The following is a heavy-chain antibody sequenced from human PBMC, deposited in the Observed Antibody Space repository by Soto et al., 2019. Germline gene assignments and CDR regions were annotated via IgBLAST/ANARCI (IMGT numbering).Heavy chain of an antibody. CDR1: GFTFSSYA. D-gene: IGHD3-22*01. J-gene: IGHJ4*02. V-gene: IGHV3-23*01. Sequence: PGGSLRLSCAASGFTFSSYAMSWVRQAPGKGLEWVSAISGSGGSTYYADSVKGRFTISRDNSKNTLYLQMNSLRAEDTAVYYCAQDLGYYDSSGYPYFDYWGQGTLVTVSS. CDR2: ISGSGGST. CDR3: AQDLGYYDSSGYPYFDY.